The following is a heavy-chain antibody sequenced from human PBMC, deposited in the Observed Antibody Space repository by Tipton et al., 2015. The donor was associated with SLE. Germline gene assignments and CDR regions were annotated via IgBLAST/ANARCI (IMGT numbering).Heavy chain of an antibody. J-gene: IGHJ4*02. V-gene: IGHV4-59*08. CDR3: TRHFYTFDY. CDR2: IHYTGST. CDR1: DASISGHY. Sequence: TLSLTCTVSDASISGHYWSWIRQPPGKGLEWIGHIHYTGSTFYNPSLKSRVTMSVDTSNNQFSLRLSSVTAADTAMYYCTRHFYTFDYWGQGTLVTVSP.